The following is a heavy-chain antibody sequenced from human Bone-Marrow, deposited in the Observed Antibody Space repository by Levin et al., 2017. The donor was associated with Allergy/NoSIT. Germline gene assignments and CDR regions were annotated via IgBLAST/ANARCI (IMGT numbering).Heavy chain of an antibody. CDR3: VREKSFYYDSSGEN. Sequence: SLCLSCVASGFTISTYSMNWVRQAPGPFLSFFSSLLSPFLPLSSAASVRGRFTISRDNAKNSLYLQMNSLRDEDTALYYCVREKSFYYDSSGENWGQGTRVTVSS. CDR1: GFTISTYS. V-gene: IGHV3-48*02. J-gene: IGHJ4*02. D-gene: IGHD3-22*01. CDR2: LLSPFLPL.